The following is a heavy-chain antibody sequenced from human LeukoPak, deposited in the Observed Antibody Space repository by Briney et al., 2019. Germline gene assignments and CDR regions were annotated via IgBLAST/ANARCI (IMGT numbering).Heavy chain of an antibody. V-gene: IGHV3-48*04. D-gene: IGHD2-2*01. CDR2: ISSSGSTI. J-gene: IGHJ5*02. CDR1: GFTFRSYG. CDR3: ARDARIVVVPAAILDWFDP. Sequence: GESLRLSCAASGFTFRSYGMHWARQAPGKGLEWVSYISSSGSTIYYADSVKGRSTISRGNAKNSLYLQMNSLRAEDTAVYYCARDARIVVVPAAILDWFDPWGQGTLVTVSS.